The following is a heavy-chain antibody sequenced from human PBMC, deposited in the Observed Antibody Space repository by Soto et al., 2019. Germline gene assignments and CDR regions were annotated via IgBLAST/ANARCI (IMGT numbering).Heavy chain of an antibody. D-gene: IGHD2-2*01. V-gene: IGHV3-64D*06. CDR3: ARPQYLPDDVFDV. Sequence: GGSLRLCCSASGFRFNSYAIHWVRQAPGKGLQFVSVISSNGFNTYYADSVKGRFTISRDNSMNMIYLQMSSLRPDDTAVYYCARPQYLPDDVFDVWGRGTVVT. CDR1: GFRFNSYA. J-gene: IGHJ3*01. CDR2: ISSNGFNT.